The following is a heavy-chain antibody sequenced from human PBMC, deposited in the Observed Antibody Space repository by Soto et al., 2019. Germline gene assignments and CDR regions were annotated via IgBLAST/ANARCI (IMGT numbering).Heavy chain of an antibody. Sequence: EVQLVESGGGLVQPGGSLRLSCAASGFTFSDHYMDWVRQAPGKGLEWVGRTRNKANSYTTEYAASVKGRFTISRDDSKSSLYLQMNRLKAEDTAVYYCARELMTTITYFDYWGQGTLVTVSS. V-gene: IGHV3-72*01. CDR1: GFTFSDHY. CDR3: ARELMTTITYFDY. CDR2: TRNKANSYTT. D-gene: IGHD4-4*01. J-gene: IGHJ4*02.